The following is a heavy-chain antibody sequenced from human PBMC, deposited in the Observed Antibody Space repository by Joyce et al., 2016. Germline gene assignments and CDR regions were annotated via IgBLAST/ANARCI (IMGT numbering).Heavy chain of an antibody. Sequence: VQVVESGVGLIQPGGSLRLSCAVSGFTVSSAFMMWVRQAPEKGLEWVSTIYSGTDSTHYAASVEGRFTISRDNSKNTLSLQMNTLRGEDTARYYCATRGAWGKGTTVTVSS. V-gene: IGHV3-53*01. CDR1: GFTVSSAF. CDR2: IYSGTDST. J-gene: IGHJ6*04. CDR3: ATRGA.